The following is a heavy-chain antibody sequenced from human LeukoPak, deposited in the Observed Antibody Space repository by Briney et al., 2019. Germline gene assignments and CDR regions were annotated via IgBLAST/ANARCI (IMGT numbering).Heavy chain of an antibody. CDR1: GFTFSSYW. CDR2: IKQDGSEK. D-gene: IGHD3-10*01. CDR3: ARLVRGVDY. Sequence: GGSLRLSCAASGFTFSSYWMSWVRQALGKGLEWVANIKQDGSEKYYVDSVKGRFTISRVNAKNSLYLQMNSLRAEDTAVCYCARLVRGVDYWGQGTLVTVSS. J-gene: IGHJ4*02. V-gene: IGHV3-7*01.